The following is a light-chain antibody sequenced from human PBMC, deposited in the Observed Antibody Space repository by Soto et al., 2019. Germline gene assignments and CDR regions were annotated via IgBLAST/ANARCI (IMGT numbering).Light chain of an antibody. J-gene: IGKJ5*01. CDR1: QSIGDS. V-gene: IGKV1-33*01. Sequence: DIQMTQSPSTLSASVGDRVTITCRASQSIGDSLAWYQQKPGKAPKLLIDDVTNLETGVPSRFSGSGSGTHFTFTIGSLQPEDIATYYCQQYYDLPITFGQGTRLEIK. CDR3: QQYYDLPIT. CDR2: DVT.